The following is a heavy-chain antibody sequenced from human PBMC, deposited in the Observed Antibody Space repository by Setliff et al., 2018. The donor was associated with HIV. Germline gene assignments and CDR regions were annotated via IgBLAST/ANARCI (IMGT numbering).Heavy chain of an antibody. Sequence: SVKVSCKASGGTFSSYAISWVRQAPGQGLEWMGGIIPILGIASYAQKFQGRLTMTRDTSRSTVYMELSSLRSEDTAVYYCARCYYDSSGPTDAFDIWGQGTVVTVSS. J-gene: IGHJ3*02. D-gene: IGHD3-22*01. CDR1: GGTFSSYA. V-gene: IGHV1-69*10. CDR3: ARCYYDSSGPTDAFDI. CDR2: IIPILGIA.